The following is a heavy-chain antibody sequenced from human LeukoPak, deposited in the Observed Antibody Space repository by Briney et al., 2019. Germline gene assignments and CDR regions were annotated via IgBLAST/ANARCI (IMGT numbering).Heavy chain of an antibody. CDR2: MNPNSGNT. D-gene: IGHD2-15*01. Sequence: ASVKVSCKASGYAFTSDDIDWVRQASGQGLEWMGWMNPNSGNTGYAQKFQGRVTMTRNTSISTAYLELSSLRSEDTAVYYCAKTGDRGAYCSGGTCYPYYYYYMDVWGKGTTVTISS. CDR1: GYAFTSDD. J-gene: IGHJ6*03. V-gene: IGHV1-8*01. CDR3: AKTGDRGAYCSGGTCYPYYYYYMDV.